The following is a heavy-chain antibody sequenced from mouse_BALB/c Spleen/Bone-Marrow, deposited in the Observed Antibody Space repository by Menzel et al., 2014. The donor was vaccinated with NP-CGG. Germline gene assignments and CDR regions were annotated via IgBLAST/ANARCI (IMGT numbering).Heavy chain of an antibody. CDR1: GYSFTSYW. Sequence: EVQLQQSGTVLARPGTSVKMSCKASGYSFTSYWMHWVKQRPGQGLEWIGVIYLGNSDTSYNQKFKGKAKLTAVTSASTAYMELSSLTNEDSAVYYCTRRNYRHDGFAYWGQGTLVSVSA. V-gene: IGHV1-5*01. CDR3: TRRNYRHDGFAY. D-gene: IGHD2-14*01. J-gene: IGHJ3*01. CDR2: IYLGNSDT.